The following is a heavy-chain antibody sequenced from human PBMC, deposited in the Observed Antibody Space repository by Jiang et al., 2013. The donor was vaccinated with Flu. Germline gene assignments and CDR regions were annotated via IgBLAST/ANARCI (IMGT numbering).Heavy chain of an antibody. J-gene: IGHJ3*02. D-gene: IGHD5-18*01. CDR2: IIPIFGTA. V-gene: IGHV1-69*01. CDR1: GGTFSSYA. Sequence: SGAEVKKPGSSVKVSCKASGGTFSSYAISWVRQAPGQGLEWMGGIIPIFGTANYAQKFQGRVTITADESTSTAYMELSSLRSEDTAVYYCARGLSGYSYGYGAFDIWGQGTMVTVSS. CDR3: ARGLSGYSYGYGAFDI.